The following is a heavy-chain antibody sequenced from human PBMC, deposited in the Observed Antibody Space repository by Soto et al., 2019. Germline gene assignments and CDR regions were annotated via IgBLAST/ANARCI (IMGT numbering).Heavy chain of an antibody. V-gene: IGHV1-8*01. CDR1: GYTFTYYD. Sequence: QVQLVQSGAEVKKPGASVKVSCKASGYTFTYYDINWVRQATGQGPEWMGWVSPNSDNTGYAQKFQGRVSTPWNASISTAKMELRSRRTEDTAVDYCAAGQDRGRDVWGQGTTVTVSS. CDR3: AAGQDRGRDV. D-gene: IGHD3-10*01. J-gene: IGHJ6*02. CDR2: VSPNSDNT.